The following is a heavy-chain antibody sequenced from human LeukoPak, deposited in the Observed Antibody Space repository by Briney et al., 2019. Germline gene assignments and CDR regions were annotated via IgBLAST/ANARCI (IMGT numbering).Heavy chain of an antibody. J-gene: IGHJ6*02. V-gene: IGHV1-8*01. D-gene: IGHD5-12*01. CDR3: ARTRGYSGYDLTYYYYGMDV. Sequence: ASVKVSCKASGYTFTSYDINWVRQATGQGLEWMGWMNPNSGNTGYAQKFQGRVTMTRSTSISTAYMELSSLRSEDTAVYYCARTRGYSGYDLTYYYYGMDVWGQGTTVTVSS. CDR2: MNPNSGNT. CDR1: GYTFTSYD.